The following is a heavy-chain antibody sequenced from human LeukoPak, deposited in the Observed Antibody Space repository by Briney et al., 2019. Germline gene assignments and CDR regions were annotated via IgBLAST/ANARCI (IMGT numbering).Heavy chain of an antibody. CDR3: ARWANSGWYVGTQQ. D-gene: IGHD6-19*01. J-gene: IGHJ1*01. V-gene: IGHV4-59*01. CDR1: SDSISSYY. Sequence: PSETLSLTCTVSSDSISSYYWSWIRQPPGKGLEWIGYIFYTGSTNYSPSLKSRVIISIDKSKNQFSLNLRSVTAADTAVYYCARWANSGWYVGTQQWGQGTLVTVSS. CDR2: IFYTGST.